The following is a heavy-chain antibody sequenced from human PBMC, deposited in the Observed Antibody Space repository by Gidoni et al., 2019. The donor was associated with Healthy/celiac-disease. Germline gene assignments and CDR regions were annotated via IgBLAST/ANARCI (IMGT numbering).Heavy chain of an antibody. Sequence: QVQLVESGGGVVPPGRSLRLPCAASGFTFSSYGIDWVRQAPGKGLEWVAVISYDGSNKYYADSVKGRFTISRDNSKNTLYLQMNSLRAEDTAVYYCAKDRVPRGEVQGAGFDYWGQGTLVTVSS. CDR2: ISYDGSNK. J-gene: IGHJ4*02. V-gene: IGHV3-30*18. D-gene: IGHD3-10*01. CDR3: AKDRVPRGEVQGAGFDY. CDR1: GFTFSSYG.